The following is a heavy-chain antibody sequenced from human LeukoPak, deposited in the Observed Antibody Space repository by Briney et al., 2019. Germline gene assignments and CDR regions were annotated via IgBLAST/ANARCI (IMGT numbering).Heavy chain of an antibody. CDR2: IHHSGST. J-gene: IGHJ6*02. CDR3: ARASGATITTYNGMDV. V-gene: IGHV4-4*02. CDR1: GGSISSSNW. Sequence: PSETLSLTCTVSGGSISSSNWWSWVRQPPGKGLEWIGEIHHSGSTNYNPSLKSRVTVSVDTSKNQFSLKMTSVTAADTAVYYCARASGATITTYNGMDVWGQGTTVTVSS. D-gene: IGHD4-11*01.